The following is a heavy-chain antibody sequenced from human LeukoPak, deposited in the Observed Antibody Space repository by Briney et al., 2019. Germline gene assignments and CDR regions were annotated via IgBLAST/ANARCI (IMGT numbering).Heavy chain of an antibody. CDR1: GGTFISYA. V-gene: IGHV1-69*05. CDR3: ARSIAAHQYYFDY. D-gene: IGHD6-6*01. J-gene: IGHJ4*02. CDR2: IIPIFGTA. Sequence: SVKVSCKASGGTFISYAISWVRQAPGQGLEWMGGIIPIFGTANYAQKFQGRVTITTDESTSTAYMELSSLRSEDTAVYYCARSIAAHQYYFDYWGQGTLVTVSS.